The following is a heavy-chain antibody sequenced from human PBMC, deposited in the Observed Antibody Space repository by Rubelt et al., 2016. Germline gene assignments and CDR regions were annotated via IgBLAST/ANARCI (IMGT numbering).Heavy chain of an antibody. CDR2: INHSGST. V-gene: IGHV4-34*01. CDR1: GGSFSGYY. J-gene: IGHJ4*02. D-gene: IGHD3-3*01. CDR3: ASSRRSTICGAGGYYFDY. Sequence: QVQLQQWGAGLLKPSETLSLTCAVYGGSFSGYYWSWIRQPPGKGLEWIGEINHSGSTNYNPSLKIGVTISVDTSKSQFSLKLGSVTAADTAVYDCASSRRSTICGAGGYYFDYWGQGTLVTVSS.